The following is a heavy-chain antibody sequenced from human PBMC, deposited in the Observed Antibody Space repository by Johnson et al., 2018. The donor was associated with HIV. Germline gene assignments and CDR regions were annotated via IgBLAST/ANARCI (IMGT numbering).Heavy chain of an antibody. D-gene: IGHD1-26*01. CDR1: GYTFDDYD. V-gene: IGHV3-20*04. CDR3: ARRSGTWDAFDI. Sequence: VQLVESGGGVVRPGGSLRLSCAASGYTFDDYDMTWVRQAPGKGLEWVSGIHWNAGNTGYVDSVKGRFTISRDNAKNSLYLQMNSLRAEDTALYYCARRSGTWDAFDIWGQGTMVTVSS. CDR2: IHWNAGNT. J-gene: IGHJ3*02.